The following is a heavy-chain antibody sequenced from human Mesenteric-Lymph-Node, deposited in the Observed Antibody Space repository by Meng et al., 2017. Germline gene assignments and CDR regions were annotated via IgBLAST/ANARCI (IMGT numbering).Heavy chain of an antibody. J-gene: IGHJ4*02. D-gene: IGHD1-1*01. CDR3: AREIGGTTPDH. CDR1: RFSFSSYL. CDR2: ISNNGSNT. V-gene: IGHV3-30*01. Sequence: QLCASWGSRFQPGRSLALSCASSRFSFSSYLIHSVRKAPRKGLEWLAAISNNGSNTDYGDSAKGRFTISRDNSKDTAFLQMNSLKIEDTALYYCAREIGGTTPDHWGQGTLVTVSS.